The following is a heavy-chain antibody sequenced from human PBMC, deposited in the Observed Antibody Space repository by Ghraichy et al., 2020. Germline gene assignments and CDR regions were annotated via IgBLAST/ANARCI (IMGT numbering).Heavy chain of an antibody. CDR1: GGSISSYY. Sequence: SETLSLTCTVSGGSISSYYWSWIRQPPGKGLEWIGYIYYSGSTNYNPSLKSRVTISVDTSKNQFSLKLSSVTAADTAVYYCARIDSNWWLSALNAFDIWGQGTMVTVSS. CDR3: ARIDSNWWLSALNAFDI. J-gene: IGHJ3*02. V-gene: IGHV4-59*01. D-gene: IGHD2-8*02. CDR2: IYYSGST.